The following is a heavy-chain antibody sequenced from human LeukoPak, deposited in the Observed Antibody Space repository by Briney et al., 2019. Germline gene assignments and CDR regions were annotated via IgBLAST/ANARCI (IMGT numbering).Heavy chain of an antibody. J-gene: IGHJ4*02. CDR1: GFTFSSYE. V-gene: IGHV3-48*03. Sequence: GGSLRLSCAASGFTFSSYEMNWVRQAPGKGLEWVSYISSSGSTIYYADSVKGRFTISRDNAKNSLYLQMNSLRAEDTAVYYCSGYSSGWYRNSWGQGTLVTVSS. D-gene: IGHD6-19*01. CDR2: ISSSGSTI. CDR3: SGYSSGWYRNS.